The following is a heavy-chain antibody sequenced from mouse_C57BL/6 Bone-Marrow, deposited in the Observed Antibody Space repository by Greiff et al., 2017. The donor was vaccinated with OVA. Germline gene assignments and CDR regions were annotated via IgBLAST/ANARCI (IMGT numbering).Heavy chain of an antibody. CDR1: GYTFTSYG. D-gene: IGHD2-4*01. CDR3: ARQGDYDYDGFAY. V-gene: IGHV1-81*01. Sequence: LQESGAELARPGASVKLSCKASGYTFTSYGISWVKQRTGQGLEWIGEIYPRSGNTYYNEKFKGMATLTADKSSSTAYMELRSLTSEDSAVYFCARQGDYDYDGFAYWGQGTLVTVSA. CDR2: IYPRSGNT. J-gene: IGHJ3*01.